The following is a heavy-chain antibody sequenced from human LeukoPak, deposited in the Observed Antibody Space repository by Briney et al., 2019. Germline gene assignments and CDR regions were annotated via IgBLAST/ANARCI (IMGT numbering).Heavy chain of an antibody. J-gene: IGHJ3*02. CDR3: ARVEYCHGGSCYYGSFDI. CDR1: GFTFSNFW. D-gene: IGHD2-15*01. CDR2: IKQDGSEK. Sequence: GGSLRLSCVASGFTFSNFWMSWVRQVPGKGLEWVANIKQDGSEKYYVDSVKGRFTISRDNAKNSLYLQMNSLRAEGTAVYYCARVEYCHGGSCYYGSFDIWGQGTMVTVSS. V-gene: IGHV3-7*01.